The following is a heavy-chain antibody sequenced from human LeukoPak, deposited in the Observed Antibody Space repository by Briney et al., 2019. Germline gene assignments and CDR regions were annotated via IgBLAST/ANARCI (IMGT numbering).Heavy chain of an antibody. CDR1: GYSFTTYW. CDR3: ARHEGGDIVVVSGFEY. CDR2: IYPGDSDT. V-gene: IGHV5-51*01. J-gene: IGHJ4*02. D-gene: IGHD2-2*01. Sequence: GGSLKISCKGPGYSFTTYWIGWVRQMPGKGLEWMGIIYPGDSDTRYSPSFQGQVTISADKSISTAYLQWNSLKASDTAMYYCARHEGGDIVVVSGFEYWGQGTLVTVSS.